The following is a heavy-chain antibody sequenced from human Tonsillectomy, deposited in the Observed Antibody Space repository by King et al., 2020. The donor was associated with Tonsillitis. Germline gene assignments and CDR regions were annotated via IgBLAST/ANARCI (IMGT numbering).Heavy chain of an antibody. CDR3: ARDHRWGSAVAGPYGMDV. V-gene: IGHV3-21*01. Sequence: VQLVESGGGLVKPGGSLRLSCAASGFTFSSYSMNWVRQAPGKGLECVSFISSSSSYIYYADSVKGRFTISRDNAKNSLYLQMNSLRAEDTAVYYCARDHRWGSAVAGPYGMDVWGQGTTVTVSS. CDR1: GFTFSSYS. CDR2: ISSSSSYI. J-gene: IGHJ6*02. D-gene: IGHD6-19*01.